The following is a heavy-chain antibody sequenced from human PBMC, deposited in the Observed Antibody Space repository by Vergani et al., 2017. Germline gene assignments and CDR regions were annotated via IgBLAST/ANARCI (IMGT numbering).Heavy chain of an antibody. CDR3: VSGKYYSISTSHFRGRYCDV. J-gene: IGHJ2*01. CDR1: GDSIISRSYY. CDR2: IYNSGNG. D-gene: IGHD3-16*01. Sequence: QMQLQESGPGLVKASETLSLTCTVSGDSIISRSYYWGWIRQPPGKGLEWIGSIYNSGNGDSSSSLKSRVTISADTSKNQFSLRLRSVTAADTAVYYCVSGKYYSISTSHFRGRYCDVCRRGTLVTVPS. V-gene: IGHV4-39*01.